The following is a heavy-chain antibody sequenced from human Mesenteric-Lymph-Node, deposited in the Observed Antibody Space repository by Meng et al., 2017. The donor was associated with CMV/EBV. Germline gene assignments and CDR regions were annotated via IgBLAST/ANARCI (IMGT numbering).Heavy chain of an antibody. Sequence: SETLSLTCTVSGDSIRSTSYYWGWIRQSPGKGLEWIGSINSHYNPSLKSRVTISVDTSKNQFSLRRTSVTAADTAIYYCARDRGDVWGGWFDYWGQGTLVTVSS. V-gene: IGHV4-39*07. J-gene: IGHJ4*02. CDR3: ARDRGDVWGGWFDY. CDR2: INS. CDR1: GDSIRSTSYY. D-gene: IGHD3-3*01.